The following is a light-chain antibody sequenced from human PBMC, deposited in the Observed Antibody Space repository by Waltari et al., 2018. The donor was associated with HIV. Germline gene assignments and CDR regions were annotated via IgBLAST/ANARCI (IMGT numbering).Light chain of an antibody. J-gene: IGLJ2*01. Sequence: QSVLTQPPSASETPGQRVALSCSGSSSDIGSNAVNWYQQLPGTAPKLLIYSNNQRPSGVPDRFSGSKSGTSVSLAISGLQSEDEADYYCAAWDDSLNGPHVVFGGGTKLTVL. CDR2: SNN. CDR3: AAWDDSLNGPHVV. CDR1: SSDIGSNA. V-gene: IGLV1-44*01.